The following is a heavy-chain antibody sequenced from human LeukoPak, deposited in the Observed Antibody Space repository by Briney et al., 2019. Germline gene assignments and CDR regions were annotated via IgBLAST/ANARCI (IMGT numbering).Heavy chain of an antibody. CDR2: IYYSGST. Sequence: SETLSLTCAVSGGSISSSSYYWGWIRQPPGKGLEWIGSIYYSGSTYYNPSLKSRVTISVDTSKNQFSLKLSSVTAADTAVYYCARLHKLLWFGELPYYFDYWGQGTLVTVSS. J-gene: IGHJ4*02. D-gene: IGHD3-10*01. CDR1: GGSISSSSYY. CDR3: ARLHKLLWFGELPYYFDY. V-gene: IGHV4-39*01.